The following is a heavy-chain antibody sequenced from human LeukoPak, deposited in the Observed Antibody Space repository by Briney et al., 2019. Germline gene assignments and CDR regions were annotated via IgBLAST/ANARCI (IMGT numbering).Heavy chain of an antibody. J-gene: IGHJ6*02. CDR3: ARGGHCSTTSCSNYDGMDV. D-gene: IGHD2-2*01. V-gene: IGHV3-33*01. CDR2: TWYDGSNK. Sequence: GGSLRLSCAASGLTFSSYGMHWVRQAPGKGLEWVAATWYDGSNKYYADSVKGRFTISRDNSKNTLYLQMNSLRAEDTAVYFCARGGHCSTTSCSNYDGMDVWGQGTTLTVSS. CDR1: GLTFSSYG.